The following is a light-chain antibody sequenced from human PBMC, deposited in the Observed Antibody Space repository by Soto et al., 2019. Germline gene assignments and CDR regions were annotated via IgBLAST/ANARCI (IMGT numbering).Light chain of an antibody. J-gene: IGKJ1*01. CDR2: KAS. V-gene: IGKV1-5*03. CDR1: QSISSW. Sequence: DIQMTQSPSTLSSSFGDRFTITCLASQSISSWLAWYQQKPGKAPKLLIYKASSLESGVPSRSSGSGSGTEFTLTISSLQPDDFATYYCQQYNSYSETFGQGTKVDIK. CDR3: QQYNSYSET.